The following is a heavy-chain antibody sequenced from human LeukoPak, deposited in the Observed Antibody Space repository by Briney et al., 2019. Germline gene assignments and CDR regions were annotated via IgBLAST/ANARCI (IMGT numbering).Heavy chain of an antibody. D-gene: IGHD1-26*01. CDR3: ARDSSGYSGYDYYYMDV. CDR1: GYSISSGYY. CDR2: LYHSGST. V-gene: IGHV4-38-2*02. J-gene: IGHJ6*03. Sequence: SETLSLTCTVSGYSISSGYYWGWIRQPPGKGLEWIGSLYHSGSTYYNPSLKSRVTISVDTSKNHFSLKLSSVTAADTAVYYCARDSSGYSGYDYYYMDVWGKGTTVTISS.